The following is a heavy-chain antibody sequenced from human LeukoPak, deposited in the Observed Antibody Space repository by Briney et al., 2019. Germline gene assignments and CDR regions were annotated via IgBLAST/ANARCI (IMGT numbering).Heavy chain of an antibody. CDR2: ISASGDET. J-gene: IGHJ4*02. CDR1: GXTFSSHG. CDR3: AHIGRRGNWYFDY. V-gene: IGHV3-23*01. D-gene: IGHD1-1*01. Sequence: GGSLRLSCAASGXTFSSHGMSWVRQAPGKGLEWVSSISASGDETYYTDSVKGRFTISRDNSKNTLHLQMNSLRAEDTAAYYCAHIGRRGNWYFDYWGQGTLVTVSS.